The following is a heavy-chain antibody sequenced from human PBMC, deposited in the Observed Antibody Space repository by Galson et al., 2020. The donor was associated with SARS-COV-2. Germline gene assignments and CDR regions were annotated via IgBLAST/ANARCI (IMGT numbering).Heavy chain of an antibody. Sequence: SLKISCAASGFTFDDYSMHWVRQAPGKGLEWVSGISWNSGSIGYADSVKGRFTISSDNAKNSLYLQMNSLRAEDTALYYCAKDMGPTVIIFNDWGQGTLGTVSA. J-gene: IGHJ4*02. V-gene: IGHV3-9*01. CDR3: AKDMGPTVIIFND. D-gene: IGHD4-17*01. CDR1: GFTFDDYS. CDR2: ISWNSGSI.